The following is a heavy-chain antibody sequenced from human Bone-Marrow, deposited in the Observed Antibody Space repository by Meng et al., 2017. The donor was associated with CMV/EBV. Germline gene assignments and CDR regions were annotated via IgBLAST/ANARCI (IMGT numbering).Heavy chain of an antibody. CDR3: AKSAGRVVTPGPN. J-gene: IGHJ4*02. V-gene: IGHV3-33*06. CDR1: GFTFSSYG. CDR2: IWYDGSNK. Sequence: GGSLRLSCAASGFTFSSYGMHWVRQAPGKGLEWVAVIWYDGSNKYYADSVKGRFTISRDNSKNTLYLQMNSLRAEDTAVYYCAKSAGRVVTPGPNWGQGTRVTVSS. D-gene: IGHD4-23*01.